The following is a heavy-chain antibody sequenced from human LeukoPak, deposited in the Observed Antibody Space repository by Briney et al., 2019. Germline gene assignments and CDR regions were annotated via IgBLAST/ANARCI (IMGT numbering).Heavy chain of an antibody. CDR1: GFTFSDQS. J-gene: IGHJ4*02. Sequence: GGSLRLSCAASGFTFSDQSMNWVRQAPGKGLEWVSSISSNSLHIFYADSVKGRFTISRDNSKNTLYLQMNSLRAEDTAVYYCAKGSPPYYYDSSGYLDYWGQGTLVTVSS. CDR3: AKGSPPYYYDSSGYLDY. V-gene: IGHV3-21*04. CDR2: ISSNSLHI. D-gene: IGHD3-22*01.